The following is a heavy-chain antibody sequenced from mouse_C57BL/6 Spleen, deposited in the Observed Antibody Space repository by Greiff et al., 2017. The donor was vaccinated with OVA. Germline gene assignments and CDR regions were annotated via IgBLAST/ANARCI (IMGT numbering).Heavy chain of an antibody. CDR2: INPGSGGT. D-gene: IGHD4-1*01. CDR3: AREGANWIDY. J-gene: IGHJ2*01. V-gene: IGHV1-54*01. CDR1: GYAFTNYL. Sequence: QVQLQQSGAELVRPGTSVKVSCKASGYAFTNYLIEWVKQRPGQGLEWIGVINPGSGGTNYNEKFKGKATLTAEKSSSTAYMQLSSLTSEDSAVYFCAREGANWIDYWGQGTTLTVSS.